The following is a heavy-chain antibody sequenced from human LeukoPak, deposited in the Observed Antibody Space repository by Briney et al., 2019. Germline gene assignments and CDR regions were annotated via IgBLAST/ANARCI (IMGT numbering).Heavy chain of an antibody. V-gene: IGHV3-23*01. Sequence: HPGGSLRLSCAASGFTFSSYAMSWVRQAPGKGLEWVSAISGSGGSTYYADSVKGRFTISRDNSKNTLYLQMNSLRAEDTAVYYCAKGIQGQLWFDFNYWGQGTLVTVSS. J-gene: IGHJ4*02. CDR2: ISGSGGST. D-gene: IGHD5-18*01. CDR1: GFTFSSYA. CDR3: AKGIQGQLWFDFNY.